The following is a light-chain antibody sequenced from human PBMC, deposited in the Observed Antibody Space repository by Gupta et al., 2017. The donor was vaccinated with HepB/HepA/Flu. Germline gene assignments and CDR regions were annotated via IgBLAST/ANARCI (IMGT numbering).Light chain of an antibody. CDR2: AAS. CDR1: QSISSY. V-gene: IGKV1-39*01. Sequence: DIQMTQSPSSLSASVGDRVTITCRASQSISSYLNWYQQKPGKAPKLLIYAASRVKSGVPSSFSGSGYGTDFTLTISRRQPEDFATYYCQQRNSTPGTFGQGTKVEIK. J-gene: IGKJ1*01. CDR3: QQRNSTPGT.